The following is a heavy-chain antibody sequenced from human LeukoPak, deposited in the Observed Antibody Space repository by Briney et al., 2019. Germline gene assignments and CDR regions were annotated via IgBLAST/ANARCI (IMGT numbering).Heavy chain of an antibody. V-gene: IGHV3-21*01. Sequence: PGGSLRLSCAASGFTFSSYGMHWVRQAPGKGLEWVSSISSSSSYIYYADSVKGRFTISRDNAKNSLYLQMNSLRAEDTAVYYCARDHSRFLEWLSGSPYFDYWGQGTLVTVSS. CDR1: GFTFSSYG. CDR3: ARDHSRFLEWLSGSPYFDY. CDR2: ISSSSSYI. D-gene: IGHD3-3*01. J-gene: IGHJ4*02.